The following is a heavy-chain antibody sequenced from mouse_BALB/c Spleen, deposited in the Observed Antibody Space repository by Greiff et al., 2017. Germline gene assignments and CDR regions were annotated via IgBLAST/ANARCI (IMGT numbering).Heavy chain of an antibody. Sequence: QVQLQQPGAELVRPGASVKLSCNASGYTFTSYWINWVKQRPGQGLEWIGNIYPSDSYTNYNQKFKDKATLTVDKSSSTAYMQLSSPTSEDSAVYYCTRGGNYEGDYWGQGTSVTVSS. V-gene: IGHV1-69*02. CDR1: GYTFTSYW. J-gene: IGHJ4*01. CDR3: TRGGNYEGDY. D-gene: IGHD2-1*01. CDR2: IYPSDSYT.